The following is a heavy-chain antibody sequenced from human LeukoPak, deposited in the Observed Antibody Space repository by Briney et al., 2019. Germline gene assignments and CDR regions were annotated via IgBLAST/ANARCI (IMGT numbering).Heavy chain of an antibody. CDR1: GGTFSSYS. CDR2: IIPICGTA. D-gene: IGHD5/OR15-5a*01. CDR3: ASSRGVYHPPGMAV. Sequence: SVKVSCKASGGTFSSYSISWVRQAPGQGLEWMGGIIPICGTANYAQKFQGRVTITADESTSTAYMELSSLRSEDTAVYYCASSRGVYHPPGMAVWGQGTPVTVSS. V-gene: IGHV1-69*01. J-gene: IGHJ6*02.